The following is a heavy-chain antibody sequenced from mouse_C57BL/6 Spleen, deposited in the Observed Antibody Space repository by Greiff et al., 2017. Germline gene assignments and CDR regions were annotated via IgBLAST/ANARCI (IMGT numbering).Heavy chain of an antibody. V-gene: IGHV5-6*01. D-gene: IGHD1-1*01. CDR1: GFTFSSYG. CDR2: ISSGGSYT. J-gene: IGHJ2*01. CDR3: ASLITTVVATDGYFDY. Sequence: EVKLVESGGDLVKPGGSLKLSCAASGFTFSSYGMSWVRQTPDKRLEWVATISSGGSYTYYPDSVKGRFTISRDNAKNTLYLQMISLKSEDTAMYYCASLITTVVATDGYFDYWGQGTTLTVSS.